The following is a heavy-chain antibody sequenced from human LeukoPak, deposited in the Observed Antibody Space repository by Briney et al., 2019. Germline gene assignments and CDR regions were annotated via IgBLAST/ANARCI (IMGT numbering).Heavy chain of an antibody. CDR2: IYSGGST. CDR1: GFTVSSNY. V-gene: IGHV3-53*01. CDR3: AREVGDPYGMDV. J-gene: IGHJ6*02. D-gene: IGHD1-26*01. Sequence: PGGSLRLSCAASGFTVSSNYMSWVRQAPGKGLEWVSVIYSGGSTYYADAVKGGFTISRDNSKNTVNLQMNNLRVEDTAVFYCAREVGDPYGMDVWGQGTTVTVSS.